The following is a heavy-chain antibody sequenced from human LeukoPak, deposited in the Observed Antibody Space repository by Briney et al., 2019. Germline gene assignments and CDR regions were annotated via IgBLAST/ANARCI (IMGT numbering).Heavy chain of an antibody. J-gene: IGHJ3*01. CDR1: GYTFTGYY. CDR2: INPNSGGT. Sequence: GASVKVSCKASGYTFTGYYMHWVRQAPGQGLEWMGWINPNSGGTNYAQKFQGRVTMTRDTSINTAYMELSRLRSDDTAADYCARDRGGGSYLGAFDFWGQGTMVTVSS. V-gene: IGHV1-2*02. D-gene: IGHD1-26*01. CDR3: ARDRGGGSYLGAFDF.